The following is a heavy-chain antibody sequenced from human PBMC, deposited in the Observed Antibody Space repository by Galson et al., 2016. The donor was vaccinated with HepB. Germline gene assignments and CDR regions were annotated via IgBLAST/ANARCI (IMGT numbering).Heavy chain of an antibody. D-gene: IGHD5-18*01. CDR2: IKSYTDGGTT. J-gene: IGHJ4*02. V-gene: IGHV3-15*01. CDR3: TTSSTRGYTYGPSAY. Sequence: SLRLSCAASGFTFSRAWMNWVRQAPGKGLEWVGRIKSYTDGGTTEYAAPMKGRFTFSRDESNNRLYLQINSLKTEDTAVYYCTTSSTRGYTYGPSAYWGRGTLFAVSS. CDR1: GFTFSRAW.